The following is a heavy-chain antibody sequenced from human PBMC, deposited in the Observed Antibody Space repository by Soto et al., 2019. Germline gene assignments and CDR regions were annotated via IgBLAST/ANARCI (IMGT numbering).Heavy chain of an antibody. Sequence: QVQMQESGPGLVKPSQTLYLTCSVSGGSIIDSGSFYWNWIRQHPGKGLEWIGYIYYSGSTYYNRSHKSRATISLDTSKNQFSLKLTSVTAADTAIYYCARGEVVASNWFDPWGQGTLVTVSS. CDR2: IYYSGST. D-gene: IGHD2-15*01. CDR3: ARGEVVASNWFDP. CDR1: GGSIIDSGSFY. V-gene: IGHV4-31*03. J-gene: IGHJ5*02.